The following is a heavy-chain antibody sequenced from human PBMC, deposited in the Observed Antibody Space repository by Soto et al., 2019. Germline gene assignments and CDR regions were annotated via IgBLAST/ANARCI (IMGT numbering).Heavy chain of an antibody. V-gene: IGHV3-30-3*01. CDR1: GFTFSSYA. J-gene: IGHJ6*02. D-gene: IGHD3-10*01. Sequence: PGGSLRLSCAASGFTFSSYAMHWVRQAPGKGLEWVAVISYDGSNKYYADSVKGRFTIPRDNSKNTLYLQMNSLRAEDTAVYYCARDLGDVHDYGMDVWGQGTTVTVSS. CDR3: ARDLGDVHDYGMDV. CDR2: ISYDGSNK.